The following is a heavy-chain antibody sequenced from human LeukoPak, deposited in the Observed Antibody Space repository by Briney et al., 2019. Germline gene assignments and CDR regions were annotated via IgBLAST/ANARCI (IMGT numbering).Heavy chain of an antibody. V-gene: IGHV4-59*01. J-gene: IGHJ4*02. D-gene: IGHD5-12*01. CDR1: DGSISSYY. Sequence: SETLSLTCTVSDGSISSYYWSWIRQPPGKGLEWIGHIYDSGSTNYNPSLKSRVTISVDTSKNQFSLKLSSVTAADTAVYYCARGSRGVATTDFDYWGQGTLVTVSS. CDR2: IYDSGST. CDR3: ARGSRGVATTDFDY.